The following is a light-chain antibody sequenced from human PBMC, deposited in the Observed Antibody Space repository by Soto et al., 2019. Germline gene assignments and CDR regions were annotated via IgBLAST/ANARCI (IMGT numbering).Light chain of an antibody. Sequence: EIVMTPSPATLSVSPGESVSLSCRASQSVASNLAWYQQRPGQAPSLLIYGASTRAPGIPARFSGSGSGTDFTLTISSLQSEDFAVYHCQHYNNWPITFGQGTRLEI. J-gene: IGKJ5*01. CDR3: QHYNNWPIT. CDR1: QSVASN. CDR2: GAS. V-gene: IGKV3-15*01.